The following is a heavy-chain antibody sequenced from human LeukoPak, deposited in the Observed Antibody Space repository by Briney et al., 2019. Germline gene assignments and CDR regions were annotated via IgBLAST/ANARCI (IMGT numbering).Heavy chain of an antibody. J-gene: IGHJ4*02. Sequence: SETLSLTCAVSGGSISSGGYSWSWIRQPPGKGLEWIGYIYYSGSTYYNPSLKSRVTISVDTSKNQFSLKLSSVTAADTAVYYCARGSYGSGSFDYWGQGTLVTVSS. V-gene: IGHV4-30-4*07. D-gene: IGHD3-10*01. CDR3: ARGSYGSGSFDY. CDR2: IYYSGST. CDR1: GGSISSGGYS.